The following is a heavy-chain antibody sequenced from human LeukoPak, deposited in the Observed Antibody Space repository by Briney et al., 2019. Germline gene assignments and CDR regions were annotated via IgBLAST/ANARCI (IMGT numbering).Heavy chain of an antibody. V-gene: IGHV1-18*01. D-gene: IGHD3-3*01. CDR2: ISAYNGNT. J-gene: IGHJ6*03. CDR3: ARYGVAPSYYYYYYMDV. Sequence: ASVKVSCKASGYTFTSYGISWVRQAPGQGLEWMGWISAYNGNTNYAQKLQGRVTMTTDTSTSTAYMELRSLRSDDTAVYYCARYGVAPSYYYYYYMDVWGKGTTVTVSS. CDR1: GYTFTSYG.